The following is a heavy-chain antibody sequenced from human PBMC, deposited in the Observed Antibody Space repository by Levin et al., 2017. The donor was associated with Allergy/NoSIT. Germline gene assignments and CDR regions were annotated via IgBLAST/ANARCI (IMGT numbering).Heavy chain of an antibody. CDR3: ARDLWDTALDY. CDR1: GFTFSVSG. Sequence: ASVKVSCVTSGFTFSVSGMNWVRQAPGKGLEWISFISASSRTIHYADSVKGRFSISRDNAKNSLYIQMNSLRAEDTAVYYCARDLWDTALDYWGQGTLVTVSS. CDR2: ISASSRTI. V-gene: IGHV3-48*01. D-gene: IGHD5-18*01. J-gene: IGHJ4*02.